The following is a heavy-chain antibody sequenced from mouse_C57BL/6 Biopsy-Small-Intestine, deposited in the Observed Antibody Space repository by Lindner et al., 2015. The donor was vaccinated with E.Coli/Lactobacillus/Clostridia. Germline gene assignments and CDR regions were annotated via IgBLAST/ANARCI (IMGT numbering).Heavy chain of an antibody. CDR1: GYSFTGDY. D-gene: IGHD1-1*01. V-gene: IGHV1-42*01. Sequence: VQLQESGPELVRPGASVKISCKASGYSFTGDYMNWVKQSPEKSLEWIGEINPNTGDTIYNQKFKAKATLTVDKSSSTAYMQLKSLTSEDSAVYYCARSYYGSFDYWGQGTPLTVSS. CDR3: ARSYYGSFDY. J-gene: IGHJ2*01. CDR2: INPNTGDT.